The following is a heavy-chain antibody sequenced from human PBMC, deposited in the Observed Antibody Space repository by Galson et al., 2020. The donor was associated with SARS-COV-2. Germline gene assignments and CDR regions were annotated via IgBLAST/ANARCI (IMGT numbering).Heavy chain of an antibody. V-gene: IGHV3-48*04. J-gene: IGHJ4*02. CDR2: ICSGTSPI. D-gene: IGHD3-10*01. CDR3: ARDYYSSGSYPFDY. CDR1: GFTFSSYN. Sequence: GEFLKISCSASGFTFSSYNINWVRQAPGKGLELISYICSGTSPIYYADSVKGRFTISRDNAKSSLYLQMSSLRAEDTAVYYCARDYYSSGSYPFDYWGLGTLVTVSS.